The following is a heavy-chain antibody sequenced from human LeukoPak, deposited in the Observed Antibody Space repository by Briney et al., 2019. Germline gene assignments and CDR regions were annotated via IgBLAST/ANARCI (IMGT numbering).Heavy chain of an antibody. D-gene: IGHD6-19*01. J-gene: IGHJ4*02. Sequence: WQALSLTCAISGDSVSSNSAAWNWIRQSPSRGLEWLGRTYYRSKWYNDYAVSVKSRITINPDTSKNQFSLQLNSVTPEDSAVYYCARDQYSSGWYRFDYWGQGTLVTVSS. CDR3: ARDQYSSGWYRFDY. CDR1: GDSVSSNSAA. CDR2: TYYRSKWYN. V-gene: IGHV6-1*01.